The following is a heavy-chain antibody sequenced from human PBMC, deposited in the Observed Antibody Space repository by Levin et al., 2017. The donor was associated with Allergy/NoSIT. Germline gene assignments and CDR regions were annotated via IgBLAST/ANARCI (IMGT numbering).Heavy chain of an antibody. V-gene: IGHV3-74*01. D-gene: IGHD4/OR15-4a*01. CDR3: AMVDNGSVN. CDR1: GFTFNLYW. Sequence: GGSLRLSCVGSGFTFNLYWMHWVRQAPGKGLEWVSRINNDDGSTTVYVDSVKGRFTISRDNAKNTLFLHMNSLKTDDTAVYYCAMVDNGSVNWGQGTLVTVSS. CDR2: INNDDGSTT. J-gene: IGHJ4*02.